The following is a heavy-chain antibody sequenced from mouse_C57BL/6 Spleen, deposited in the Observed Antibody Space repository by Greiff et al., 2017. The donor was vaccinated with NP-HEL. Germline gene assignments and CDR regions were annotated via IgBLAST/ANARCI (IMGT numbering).Heavy chain of an antibody. D-gene: IGHD1-1*01. CDR1: GFTFSSYA. CDR3: ASPITTVVAEGYFDV. J-gene: IGHJ1*03. Sequence: EVMLVESGGGLVKPGGSLKLSCAASGFTFSSYAMSWVRQTPEKRLEWVATISDGGSYTYYPDNVKGRFTISRDNAKNNRYLQMSHLKSEDTAMYYCASPITTVVAEGYFDVWGTGTTVTVSS. V-gene: IGHV5-4*03. CDR2: ISDGGSYT.